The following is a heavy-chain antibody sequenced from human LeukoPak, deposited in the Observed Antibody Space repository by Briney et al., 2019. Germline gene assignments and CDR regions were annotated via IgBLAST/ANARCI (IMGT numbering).Heavy chain of an antibody. CDR1: GFTFSSYW. Sequence: GGSLRLSCAASGFTFSSYWMHWVRQAPGKGLVWVSRINSDGSSTSYADSVKGRFTISRDNAKNTLYLQMNSLRAEDTAVYYCARAEITADFDYWGQGTLVTVSS. CDR3: ARAEITADFDY. J-gene: IGHJ4*02. V-gene: IGHV3-74*01. CDR2: INSDGSST. D-gene: IGHD2-21*02.